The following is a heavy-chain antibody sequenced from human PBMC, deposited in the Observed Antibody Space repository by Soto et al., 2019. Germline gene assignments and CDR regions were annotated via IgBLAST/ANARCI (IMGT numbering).Heavy chain of an antibody. D-gene: IGHD2-2*01. CDR2: TSNSGST. V-gene: IGHV4-31*03. J-gene: IGHJ4*02. Sequence: QVQLQESGPGLVKPSQTLSLTCTVSGGSITSSGYYWSCIRQHPGEGLEWIGFTSNSGSTSYHPSLKSRVTISVDTSSNQFSLNLKSVTAADTAVYYRARGGGSTKVDYWGQGTLVTVSP. CDR1: GGSITSSGYY. CDR3: ARGGGSTKVDY.